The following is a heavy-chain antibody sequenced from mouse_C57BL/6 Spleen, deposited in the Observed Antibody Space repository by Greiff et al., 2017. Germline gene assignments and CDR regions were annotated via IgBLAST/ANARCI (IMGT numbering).Heavy chain of an antibody. D-gene: IGHD1-1*01. Sequence: VQLKESGPGLVKPSQSLSLTCSVTGYSITSGYYWNWIRQFPGNKLEWMGYISYDGSNNYNQSLKNRISITRDPSKNKFYLKLNAVTTEDTSTCYCARGYYGSSFADWGQGTTLTVAS. J-gene: IGHJ2*01. V-gene: IGHV3-6*01. CDR1: GYSITSGYY. CDR3: ARGYYGSSFAD. CDR2: ISYDGSN.